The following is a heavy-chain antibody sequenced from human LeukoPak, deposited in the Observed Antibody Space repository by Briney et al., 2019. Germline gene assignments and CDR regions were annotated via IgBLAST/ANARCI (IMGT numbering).Heavy chain of an antibody. J-gene: IGHJ4*02. CDR2: ISYDGSNK. V-gene: IGHV3-30-3*01. CDR1: GFTFSSYA. D-gene: IGHD5-18*01. Sequence: PGGSLRLSCAASGFTFSSYAMHWVRQAPGKGLEWVAVISYDGSNKYYADSVKGRFTISRDNSKNTLYLQMNSLRAEDTAVYYCARDTSGTAMVDYWGQGTLVTVSS. CDR3: ARDTSGTAMVDY.